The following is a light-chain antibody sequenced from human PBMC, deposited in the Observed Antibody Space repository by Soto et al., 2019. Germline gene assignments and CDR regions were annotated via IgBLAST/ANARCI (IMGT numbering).Light chain of an antibody. J-gene: IGKJ5*01. Sequence: DIQMTQSPSSLSASIGDRVTITCQASQNITNNLSWYQQKPGKAPNILIYHASKLAKGVTSRFSGSGSGTDFSFIITCLQRDDLATYYCQQYYGLPPLTFGQGTRMEIK. CDR3: QQYYGLPPLT. CDR1: QNITNN. V-gene: IGKV1-33*01. CDR2: HAS.